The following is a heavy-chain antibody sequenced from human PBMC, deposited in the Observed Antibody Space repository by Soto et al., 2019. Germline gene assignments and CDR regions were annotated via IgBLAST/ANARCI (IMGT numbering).Heavy chain of an antibody. J-gene: IGHJ5*02. CDR2: ISPIFGTA. Sequence: QVQLVQSGAEVKKPGSSVKVSCKASGGTFSSYAISWVRQAPGKGLEWVGGISPIFGTANYAQKFQGRVTITADESTSTAYMELSSLRSEDTAVYYCARDSCSGGSCYCPWGQGTLVTVSS. CDR1: GGTFSSYA. V-gene: IGHV1-69*12. CDR3: ARDSCSGGSCYCP. D-gene: IGHD2-15*01.